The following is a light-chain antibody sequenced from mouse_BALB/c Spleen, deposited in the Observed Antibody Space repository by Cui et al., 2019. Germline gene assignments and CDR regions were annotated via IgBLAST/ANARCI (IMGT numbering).Light chain of an antibody. CDR1: SSVSY. Sequence: QIVLNQSPAIMSASPGEKVTMTCSASSSVSYMHWYQQKSGTSPKRWIYDTSKLASGVPARFSGSGSGTSYSLTISSMEAEDAATYYCQQWSSNPLTFGAGTKLELK. CDR3: QQWSSNPLT. V-gene: IGKV4-59*01. J-gene: IGKJ5*01. CDR2: DTS.